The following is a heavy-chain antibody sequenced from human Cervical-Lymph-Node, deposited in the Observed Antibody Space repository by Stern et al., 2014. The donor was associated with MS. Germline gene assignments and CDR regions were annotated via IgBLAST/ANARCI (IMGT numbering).Heavy chain of an antibody. Sequence: QVQLMQSGAEMKRPGTSMKVSCKASGYTFTDYYMHWVRQAPGQGLPWMGRINPKTGGANYTEAFQGRVTMARDTSISTGYMVLSSLRSDDTAVYYCAREIHPAITFDIWGQGTVVTVSS. D-gene: IGHD2-21*01. V-gene: IGHV1-2*06. CDR1: GYTFTDYY. CDR3: AREIHPAITFDI. CDR2: INPKTGGA. J-gene: IGHJ3*02.